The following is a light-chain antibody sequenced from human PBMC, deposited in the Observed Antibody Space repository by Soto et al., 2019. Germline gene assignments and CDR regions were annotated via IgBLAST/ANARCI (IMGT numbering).Light chain of an antibody. Sequence: DIQVTQSPSSVFASVGDRFTITCRASQDIAGYLAWYQHIPGRTPELLIHGASRLQSGVPARFRGSGSGTDFTLGINRLQPEDFATYYRQQAYSSPITFGQGTRLEIK. CDR3: QQAYSSPIT. CDR1: QDIAGY. CDR2: GAS. V-gene: IGKV1D-12*01. J-gene: IGKJ5*01.